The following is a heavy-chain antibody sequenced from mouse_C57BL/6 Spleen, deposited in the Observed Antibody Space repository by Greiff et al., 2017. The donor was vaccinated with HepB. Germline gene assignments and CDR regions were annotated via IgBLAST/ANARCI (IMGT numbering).Heavy chain of an antibody. Sequence: QVQLQPGAELVKPGASVKMSFTASVYTFTSYWITWVKQRTGQGLEWIGDIYPGSGSTNYNEKFKSKATLTVDTSSSTAYMQLSSLTSEDSAVYYCARASDYYGSSYYFDYWGQGTTLTVSS. CDR2: IYPGSGST. J-gene: IGHJ2*01. D-gene: IGHD1-1*01. V-gene: IGHV1-55*01. CDR1: VYTFTSYW. CDR3: ARASDYYGSSYYFDY.